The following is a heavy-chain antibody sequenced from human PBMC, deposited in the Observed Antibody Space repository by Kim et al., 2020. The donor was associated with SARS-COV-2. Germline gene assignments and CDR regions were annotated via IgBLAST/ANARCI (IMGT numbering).Heavy chain of an antibody. J-gene: IGHJ4*02. CDR3: ARETITGTTSADYFDY. Sequence: GGSLRLSCAASGFTFSGYSMNWVRQAPGKGLEWVSSISSSSSYIYYADSVKGRFTISRDNAKNSLYLQMNSLIAEDTAVYYCARETITGTTSADYFDYWGQGTLVTVSS. CDR2: ISSSSSYI. D-gene: IGHD1-20*01. V-gene: IGHV3-21*01. CDR1: GFTFSGYS.